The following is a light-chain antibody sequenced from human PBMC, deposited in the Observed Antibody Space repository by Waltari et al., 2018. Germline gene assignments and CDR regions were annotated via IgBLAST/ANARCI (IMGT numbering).Light chain of an antibody. CDR2: CAS. V-gene: IGKV3-20*01. Sequence: EIVLTQSPGTLSLSPGERATLSCRASQSASSSYLAWYQQKPGQAPRLLIYCASSRATGIPDRFSGSGSGTDFTLTISRLEPEDFAVYYCQQYGSSPWTFGQGTKVEIK. J-gene: IGKJ1*01. CDR3: QQYGSSPWT. CDR1: QSASSSY.